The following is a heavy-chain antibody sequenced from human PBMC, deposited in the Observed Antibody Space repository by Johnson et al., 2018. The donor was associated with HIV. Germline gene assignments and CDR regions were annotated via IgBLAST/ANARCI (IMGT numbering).Heavy chain of an antibody. V-gene: IGHV3-15*05. CDR2: IKSRTDGGTT. CDR3: ARPAGGIPPYDAFDI. CDR1: GFTFTYAW. D-gene: IGHD1-14*01. Sequence: VQLVESGGGLVKPGGSLRLSCAASGFTFTYAWMSWVRRAPGKGLEWVGRIKSRTDGGTTDYTAPVKGRFTISRDDSKNTLYLQMNSLRAEDTALYYCARPAGGIPPYDAFDIWGQGTLVTVS. J-gene: IGHJ3*02.